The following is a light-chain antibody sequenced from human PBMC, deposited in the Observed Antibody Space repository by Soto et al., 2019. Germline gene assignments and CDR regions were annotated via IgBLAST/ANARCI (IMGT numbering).Light chain of an antibody. CDR1: SSDVGGYNY. Sequence: QSVLTQPRSVSGSPGQSVTISCTGTSSDVGGYNYVSWYQQHPGKAPKVIIYDVTKRPSGVPDRFSGSKSDNTASLTISGLQAEDEADYYCCSYAGSYTYVFGSGTKLTVL. V-gene: IGLV2-11*01. CDR3: CSYAGSYTYV. CDR2: DVT. J-gene: IGLJ1*01.